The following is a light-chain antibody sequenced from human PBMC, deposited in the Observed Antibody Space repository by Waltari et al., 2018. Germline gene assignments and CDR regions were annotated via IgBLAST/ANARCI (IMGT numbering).Light chain of an antibody. J-gene: IGLJ1*01. V-gene: IGLV2-23*02. CDR2: EVS. CDR1: SSDVGSYNL. Sequence: QSALTQPAPVSGSPGQSITISCPGTSSDVGSYNLVSWYQQHPGKAPKLMIYEVSKRPSGVSNRFSGSKSGNTASLTISGLQAEDEADYYCCSYAGSSTYVFGTGTKVTVL. CDR3: CSYAGSSTYV.